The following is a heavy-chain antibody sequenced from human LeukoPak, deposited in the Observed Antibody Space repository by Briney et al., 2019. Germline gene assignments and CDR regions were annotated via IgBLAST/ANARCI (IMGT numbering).Heavy chain of an antibody. CDR3: ARERASTILDLEYSSKPYNWFDP. CDR1: GYTFTGYY. D-gene: IGHD6-6*01. Sequence: ASVKVSCKASGYTFTGYYMHWVRQAPGQGLEWMGWINPNSGGTNYAQKFQGRVTMTRDTSISTAYMELSRLRSDDTAVYYCARERASTILDLEYSSKPYNWFDPWGQGTLVTVSS. V-gene: IGHV1-2*02. J-gene: IGHJ5*02. CDR2: INPNSGGT.